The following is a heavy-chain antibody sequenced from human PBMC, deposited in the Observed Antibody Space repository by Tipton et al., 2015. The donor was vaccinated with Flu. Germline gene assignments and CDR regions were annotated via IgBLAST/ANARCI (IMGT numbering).Heavy chain of an antibody. CDR3: ARLSYYDVDLKNFYFDY. Sequence: TLSLTCTVSGGFLSSYYWSWIRQSPGKGLEWIGYIYYSGSTYYNPSLKSRVTISVDTSKSQFSLMLRSVTAADTAVYYCARLSYYDVDLKNFYFDYWGQGALVTVSS. J-gene: IGHJ4*02. CDR1: GGFLSSYY. CDR2: IYYSGST. D-gene: IGHD3-10*02. V-gene: IGHV4-59*08.